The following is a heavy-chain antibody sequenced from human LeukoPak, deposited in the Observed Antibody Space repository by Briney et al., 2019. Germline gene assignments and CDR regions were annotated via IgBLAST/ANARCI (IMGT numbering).Heavy chain of an antibody. V-gene: IGHV4-59*12. CDR1: GGSISGYY. D-gene: IGHD6-13*01. CDR3: ARDGGYSSSWPYYYYGMDV. J-gene: IGHJ6*02. CDR2: IHYSGGT. Sequence: SETLSLTCTVSGGSISGYYWSWIRQPPGKGLEWIGNIHYSGGTKYNPSLKSRVTISVDTSKNQFSLKLSSVTAADTAVYYCARDGGYSSSWPYYYYGMDVWGQGTTVTVSS.